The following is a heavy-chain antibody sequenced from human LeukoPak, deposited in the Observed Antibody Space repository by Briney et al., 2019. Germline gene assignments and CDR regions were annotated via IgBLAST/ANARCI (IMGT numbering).Heavy chain of an antibody. CDR2: INYSGST. CDR1: GGSINTYF. D-gene: IGHD1-14*01. V-gene: IGHV4-59*08. J-gene: IGHJ4*02. Sequence: PSQTLSLTCTVSGGSINTYFRTWIRQPPGKGLEWIGYINYSGSTNSNPSLKSRLAMSVDTSKNQFSVKLPSVTAADTAVYYCARQHSPGYFDYWGQGTLVTVSS. CDR3: ARQHSPGYFDY.